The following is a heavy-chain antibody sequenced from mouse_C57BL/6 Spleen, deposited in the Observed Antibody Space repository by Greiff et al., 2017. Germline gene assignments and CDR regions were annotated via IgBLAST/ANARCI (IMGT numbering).Heavy chain of an antibody. V-gene: IGHV1-64*01. CDR2: IHPNSGST. CDR1: GYTFTSYW. Sequence: QVHVMQPGAELVKPGASVKLSCKASGYTFTSYWMHWVKQRPGQGLEWIGMIHPNSGSTNYNEKFKSKATLTVDKSSSTAYMQLSSLTSEDSAVYYCARDYYSTFDYWGQGTTLTVFS. J-gene: IGHJ2*01. D-gene: IGHD2-5*01. CDR3: ARDYYSTFDY.